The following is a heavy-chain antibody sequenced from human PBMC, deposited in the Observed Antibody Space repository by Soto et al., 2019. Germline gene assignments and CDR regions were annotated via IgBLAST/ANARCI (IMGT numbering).Heavy chain of an antibody. V-gene: IGHV3-53*05. J-gene: IGHJ4*02. Sequence: HPGGSLRLSCAASGFTVSSNYMSWVRQAPGKGLEWVSVIYNGGSTYYADSVKGRFTISRDNSKNTLYLQMNSLRAEDTAVYYCAKGRNLYSGSSPCSLDYWGQATLVTVSS. CDR2: IYNGGST. D-gene: IGHD1-26*01. CDR3: AKGRNLYSGSSPCSLDY. CDR1: GFTVSSNY.